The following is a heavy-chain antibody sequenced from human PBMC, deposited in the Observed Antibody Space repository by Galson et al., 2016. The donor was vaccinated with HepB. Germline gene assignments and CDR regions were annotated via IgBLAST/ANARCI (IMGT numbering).Heavy chain of an antibody. V-gene: IGHV4-59*12. J-gene: IGHJ6*02. Sequence: SETLSLTCTVSSDSISTYYWSWIRQPPGKGLEWIGYIYYSGGPNYNPSLRSRVTISVDTSKNQFSLKLSSVTAAETAVYYCARRSGSGGLHHKYYYYMDVWGQGTTVTVSS. CDR3: ARRSGSGGLHHKYYYYMDV. D-gene: IGHD3-3*01. CDR2: IYYSGGP. CDR1: SDSISTYY.